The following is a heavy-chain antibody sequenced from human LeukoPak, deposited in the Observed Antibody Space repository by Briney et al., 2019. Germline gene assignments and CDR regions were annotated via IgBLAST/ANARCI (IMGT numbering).Heavy chain of an antibody. V-gene: IGHV3-7*01. J-gene: IGHJ3*02. Sequence: PGGSLRLSCAASGFTFSTYWMTWVRQAPGKGLEWVANIKDDGSQKYYGDSVKGRFTISRDNAEISLYLQIDSLRAEDTAVYYCARDRGGGDFWSRYHDALDIWGQGTMVTVSS. CDR1: GFTFSTYW. CDR2: IKDDGSQK. CDR3: ARDRGGGDFWSRYHDALDI. D-gene: IGHD3-3*01.